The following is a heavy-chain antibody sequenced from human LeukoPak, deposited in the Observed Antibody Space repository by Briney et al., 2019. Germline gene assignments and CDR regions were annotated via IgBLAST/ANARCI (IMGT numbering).Heavy chain of an antibody. CDR3: AAYRSGTHYNSYYFDD. J-gene: IGHJ4*02. V-gene: IGHV4-59*08. D-gene: IGHD3-10*01. Sequence: SETLSLTCGISGDSIRRNYWSWIRQPPGKGLEWIGYIHCSGNTNYNPSLKSRVSISVDTSKNQFSLKLTSVTAADTAVYYCAAYRSGTHYNSYYFDDWGQGTLVIVSS. CDR1: GDSIRRNY. CDR2: IHCSGNT.